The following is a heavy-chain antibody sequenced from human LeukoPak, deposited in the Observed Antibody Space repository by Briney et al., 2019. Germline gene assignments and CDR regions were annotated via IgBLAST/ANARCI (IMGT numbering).Heavy chain of an antibody. D-gene: IGHD2-2*02. Sequence: GESLKISCKGSGYSFTSYWIGWVRQMPGKGLEWMGIIYPGDSDTRYSPSFQGQVTISADKSISTAYLQWSSLKASDTATYYCVRLSPTGYCSSTSCSTFDYWGQGTLVTVSS. CDR1: GYSFTSYW. CDR3: VRLSPTGYCSSTSCSTFDY. V-gene: IGHV5-51*01. J-gene: IGHJ4*02. CDR2: IYPGDSDT.